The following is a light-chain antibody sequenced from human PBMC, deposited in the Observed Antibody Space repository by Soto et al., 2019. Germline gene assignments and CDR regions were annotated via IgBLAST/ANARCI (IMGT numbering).Light chain of an antibody. Sequence: EIVMTQFPATLSVSPGERATLSCRASQSLSDNLAWYQQRPGQAPRLLIYRASTRATGVPARFSASGSGTEFTLTFSSLQSEDSAIYYCHQYSNWPPWTFGPGTKVDIK. CDR2: RAS. J-gene: IGKJ1*01. CDR3: HQYSNWPPWT. CDR1: QSLSDN. V-gene: IGKV3-15*01.